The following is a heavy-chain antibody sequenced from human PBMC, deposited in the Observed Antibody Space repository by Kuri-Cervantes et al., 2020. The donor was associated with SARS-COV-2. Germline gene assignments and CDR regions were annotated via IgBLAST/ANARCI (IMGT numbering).Heavy chain of an antibody. CDR1: GFTFSSYA. J-gene: IGHJ4*02. CDR2: ISGSGGST. D-gene: IGHD6-19*01. CDR3: AKDVINGGQWLVGGFDY. Sequence: GESLKISCAASGFTFSSYAMSWVRQAPGKGLEWVSAISGSGGSTYYADSVKGRFTISRDNSKNTLYLQMNSLRAEDTAAYYCAKDVINGGQWLVGGFDYWGQGTLVTVSS. V-gene: IGHV3-23*01.